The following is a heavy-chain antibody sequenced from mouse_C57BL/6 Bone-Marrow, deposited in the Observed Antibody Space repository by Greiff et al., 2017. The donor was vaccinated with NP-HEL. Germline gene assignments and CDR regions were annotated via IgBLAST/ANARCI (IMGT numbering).Heavy chain of an antibody. V-gene: IGHV1-82*01. CDR3: ARWRPVVATGDY. Sequence: QVQLQQSGPELVKPGASVKISCKASGYAFSSSWMNWVKQRPGKGLEWIGRIYPGDGDTNYNGKFKGKATLTADKSSSTAYMQLSSLTSEDSAVYFCARWRPVVATGDYWGQGTTLTVSS. J-gene: IGHJ2*01. CDR1: GYAFSSSW. CDR2: IYPGDGDT. D-gene: IGHD1-1*01.